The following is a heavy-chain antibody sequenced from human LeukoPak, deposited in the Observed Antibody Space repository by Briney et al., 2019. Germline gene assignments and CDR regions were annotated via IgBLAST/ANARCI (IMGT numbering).Heavy chain of an antibody. CDR2: IYTSGST. D-gene: IGHD1-26*01. J-gene: IGHJ4*02. CDR1: GGSMSSYH. Sequence: PSETLSLTCTVSGGSMSSYHWSWIRQPPGKGLEWIGYIYTSGSTNYNPSLKSRVTISVDTSKNQFSLKLSSVTAADTAVYYCARHELISGSSPYYFDYWGQGTLATVSS. V-gene: IGHV4-4*09. CDR3: ARHELISGSSPYYFDY.